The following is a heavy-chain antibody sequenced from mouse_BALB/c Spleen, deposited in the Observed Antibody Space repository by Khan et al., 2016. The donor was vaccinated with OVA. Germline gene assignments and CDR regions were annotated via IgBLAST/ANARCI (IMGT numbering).Heavy chain of an antibody. CDR2: INPSNGYT. Sequence: QSGAELARPGASVKMSCKASGYTFTSYTIHWIKLRPGQGLEWIGYINPSNGYTDYNQKFRDKATLTADKSSTTAYMQLSSLTSDDSAVYNCVRDGAYHRNDGWFAYWGQGTLVTVSA. V-gene: IGHV1-4*01. CDR1: GYTFTSYT. CDR3: VRDGAYHRNDGWFAY. J-gene: IGHJ3*01. D-gene: IGHD2-14*01.